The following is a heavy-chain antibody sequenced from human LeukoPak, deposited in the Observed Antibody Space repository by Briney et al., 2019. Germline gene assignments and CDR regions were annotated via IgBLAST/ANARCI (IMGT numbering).Heavy chain of an antibody. Sequence: SGPTLMKPAQTLTLTCSFSGFSLPTRGVGVGWIRQSPGKALEWLALIYWNNDNRYSPSLKTRLTITKDTSKNQVVLTMTEMDPVDTATYYCAHYGDYRFMYYFDYWGQGTLVTVSS. CDR3: AHYGDYRFMYYFDY. V-gene: IGHV2-5*01. CDR2: IYWNNDN. CDR1: GFSLPTRGVG. D-gene: IGHD4-17*01. J-gene: IGHJ4*02.